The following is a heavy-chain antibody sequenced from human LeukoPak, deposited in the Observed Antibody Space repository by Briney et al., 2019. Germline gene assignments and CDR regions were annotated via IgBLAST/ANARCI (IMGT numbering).Heavy chain of an antibody. Sequence: SETLSLTCTVSGGSISSYYWSWIRQPPGKGLEWIGYIYYSGSTNYNPSLKSRVTISVDTSKNQFSLKLCSVTAADTAVYYCARGNGYSGWFDPWGQGTLVTVSS. D-gene: IGHD5-24*01. J-gene: IGHJ5*02. CDR2: IYYSGST. CDR3: ARGNGYSGWFDP. CDR1: GGSISSYY. V-gene: IGHV4-59*01.